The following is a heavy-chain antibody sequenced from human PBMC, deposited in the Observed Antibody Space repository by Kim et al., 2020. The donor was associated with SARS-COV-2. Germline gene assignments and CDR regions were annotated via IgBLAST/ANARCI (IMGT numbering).Heavy chain of an antibody. J-gene: IGHJ6*02. D-gene: IGHD4-17*01. V-gene: IGHV4-61*07. CDR3: ARLTTVVTLGGGYYYGMDV. Sequence: KSRVTISVDTSKNQFSLKLRSVTAADTAVYYCARLTTVVTLGGGYYYGMDVWGQGTTVTVSS.